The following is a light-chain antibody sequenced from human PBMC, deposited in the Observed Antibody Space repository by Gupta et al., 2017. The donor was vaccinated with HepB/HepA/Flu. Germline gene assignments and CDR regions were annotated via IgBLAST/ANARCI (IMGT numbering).Light chain of an antibody. CDR3: QVSDSSSEHMV. Sequence: SYVLTQPPSASVAPGKTPRITCGGSNIGSKSVHWYQQKPGQEPILVISYEDARPSGIPERCSCSTTGNNATLHTSSVEAGEEADDYCQVSDSSSEHMVFGGGTKLTVL. CDR2: YED. V-gene: IGLV3-21*04. J-gene: IGLJ2*01. CDR1: NIGSKS.